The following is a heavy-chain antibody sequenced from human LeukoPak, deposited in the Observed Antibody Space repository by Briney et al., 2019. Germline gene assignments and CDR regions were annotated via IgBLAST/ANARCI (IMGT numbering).Heavy chain of an antibody. CDR3: ARTGVSGTLLFFHYFDP. CDR2: TSTYNGQT. J-gene: IGHJ5*02. V-gene: IGHV1-18*01. D-gene: IGHD5/OR15-5a*01. CDR1: GYTFTSHG. Sequence: ASVKVSFKASGYTFTSHGISWVRQAPGQGLEWMGWTSTYNGQTYYTQKFQGRVIMTTDTSRSTVYLEVRSLRSDDTAVYYCARTGVSGTLLFFHYFDPWGQGTLVTVSS.